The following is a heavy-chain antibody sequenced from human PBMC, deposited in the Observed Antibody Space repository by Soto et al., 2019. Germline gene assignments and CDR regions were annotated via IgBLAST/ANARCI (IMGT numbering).Heavy chain of an antibody. CDR1: GYTLTELS. CDR3: ATARCGGGSCYTYSYDAFCI. V-gene: IGHV1-24*01. J-gene: IGHJ3*02. D-gene: IGHD2-15*01. Sequence: QVQLVQSGAEVKKPGASVKVSCKVSGYTLTELSMHWVRQAPGKGLEWMGGFDPEDGETIYAQKFQGRVTMTEDTSTDTAYMELSSLRYEDTAVYYCATARCGGGSCYTYSYDAFCIWGQGTMVTVSS. CDR2: FDPEDGET.